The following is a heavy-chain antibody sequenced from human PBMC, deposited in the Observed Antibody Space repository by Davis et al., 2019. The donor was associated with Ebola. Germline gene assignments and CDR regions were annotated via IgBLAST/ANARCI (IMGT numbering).Heavy chain of an antibody. J-gene: IGHJ4*02. Sequence: PSETLSLTCAVSGGSISSGGYSWSWIRQPPGKGLEWIGYIYHSGSTYYNPSLKSRVTISVDRSKNQSSLKLSSVTAADTAVYYCARAHGLFYYFDYWGQGTLVTVSS. CDR3: ARAHGLFYYFDY. CDR2: IYHSGST. CDR1: GGSISSGGYS. V-gene: IGHV4-30-2*01. D-gene: IGHD4-17*01.